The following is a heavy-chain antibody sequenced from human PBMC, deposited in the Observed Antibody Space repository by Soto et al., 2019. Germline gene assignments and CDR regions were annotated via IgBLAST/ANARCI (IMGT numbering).Heavy chain of an antibody. CDR3: ARDKITGRFDY. CDR1: GGSFSGYD. Sequence: QVQLQQWGAGLLKPSETLSLTCAVYGGSFSGYDWTWIRQPPGTGLEWIGEINHSGSTNYNPSLKXRVTISVDTSKNQFSLKLTSVTAADTAVYYCARDKITGRFDYWGQGTLVTVSS. V-gene: IGHV4-34*01. J-gene: IGHJ4*02. D-gene: IGHD2-8*02. CDR2: INHSGST.